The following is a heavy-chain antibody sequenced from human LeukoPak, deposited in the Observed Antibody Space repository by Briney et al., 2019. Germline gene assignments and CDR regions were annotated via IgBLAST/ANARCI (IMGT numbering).Heavy chain of an antibody. J-gene: IGHJ4*02. Sequence: GGSLRLSCAASGFTFSSYGMHWFRQAPGKGLEWVAFIRYDGSNKYYADSVKGRFTISRDNSKNTLYLQMNSLRAEDTAVYYCANLNSGSYYFDYWGQGTLVTVSS. CDR3: ANLNSGSYYFDY. CDR2: IRYDGSNK. CDR1: GFTFSSYG. V-gene: IGHV3-30*02. D-gene: IGHD1-26*01.